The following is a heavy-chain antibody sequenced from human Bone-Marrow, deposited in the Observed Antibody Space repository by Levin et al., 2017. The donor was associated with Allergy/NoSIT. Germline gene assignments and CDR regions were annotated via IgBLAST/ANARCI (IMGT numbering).Heavy chain of an antibody. V-gene: IGHV3-74*01. Sequence: AGGSLRLSCAASGFTFGSYWMQWVRQAPGKGLVWVSRINSDGSDTTHADSVKGRFTISRDNAKNTLYLQMNSLRAEDTAVYYCVRDSSGSYWGQGTLVTVSS. CDR3: VRDSSGSY. J-gene: IGHJ4*02. D-gene: IGHD3-10*01. CDR2: INSDGSDT. CDR1: GFTFGSYW.